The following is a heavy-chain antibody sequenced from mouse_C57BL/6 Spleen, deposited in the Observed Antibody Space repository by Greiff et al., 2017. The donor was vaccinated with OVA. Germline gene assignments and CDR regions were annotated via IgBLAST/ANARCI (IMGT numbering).Heavy chain of an antibody. J-gene: IGHJ3*01. Sequence: QVQLKQSGPELVKPGASVKISCKASGYSFTSYYIHWVKQRPGQGLEWIGWIYPGSGNTKYNEKFKGKATLTADTSSSTAYMQLSSLTSEDSAVYYCAREGDGSAWFAYWGQGTLVTVSA. V-gene: IGHV1-66*01. CDR1: GYSFTSYY. CDR2: IYPGSGNT. CDR3: AREGDGSAWFAY. D-gene: IGHD2-3*01.